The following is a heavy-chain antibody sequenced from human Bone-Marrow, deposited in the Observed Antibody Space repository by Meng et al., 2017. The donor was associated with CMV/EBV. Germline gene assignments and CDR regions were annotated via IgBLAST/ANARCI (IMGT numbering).Heavy chain of an antibody. D-gene: IGHD3-22*01. Sequence: ASVKVSCKASGYTFTGYYMHWVRQAPGQGLEWMGWINPNSGGTNYAQKFQGRVTMTRDTSISTAYMELSRLRSDDTAVYYCARELADYYDSSGPSAIWGQGKMV. V-gene: IGHV1-2*02. CDR2: INPNSGGT. J-gene: IGHJ3*02. CDR3: ARELADYYDSSGPSAI. CDR1: GYTFTGYY.